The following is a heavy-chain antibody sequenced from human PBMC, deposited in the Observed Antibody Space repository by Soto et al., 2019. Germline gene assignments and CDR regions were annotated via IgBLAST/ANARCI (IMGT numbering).Heavy chain of an antibody. CDR1: GGTLSNYA. CDR2: IIPIFDTA. D-gene: IGHD5-18*01. Sequence: QVQLVQSGAEVKKPGSSVKVSCKTSGGTLSNYAISWLRQAPGQGPEWMGSIIPIFDTANYAQKFQGRVTITADASTSTVYMELSSLTSEDTALYYFAREGVDSDVVTFFDYWGQGTLVTVSS. CDR3: AREGVDSDVVTFFDY. J-gene: IGHJ4*02. V-gene: IGHV1-69*15.